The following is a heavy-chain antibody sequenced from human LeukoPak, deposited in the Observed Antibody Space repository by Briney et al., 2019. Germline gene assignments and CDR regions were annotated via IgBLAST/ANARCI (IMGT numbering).Heavy chain of an antibody. CDR3: PRARLHLGSTAANPYFFDY. D-gene: IGHD3-10*01. V-gene: IGHV4-4*07. Sequence: ASETLSLTCTVSGGSISSYYWSWIRQPAGKGLEWIGRIYTSGSTNYNPSLKSRVTLSVDTSKNQFSLKLSSVTAADTAVYYCPRARLHLGSTAANPYFFDYWGQGTLVTVSS. J-gene: IGHJ4*02. CDR2: IYTSGST. CDR1: GGSISSYY.